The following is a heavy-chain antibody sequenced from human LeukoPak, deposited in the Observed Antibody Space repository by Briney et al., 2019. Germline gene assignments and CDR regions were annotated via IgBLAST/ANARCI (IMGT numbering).Heavy chain of an antibody. CDR2: INPNSGGT. V-gene: IGHV1-2*02. CDR3: ARDTLSYYYYYMDV. J-gene: IGHJ6*03. CDR1: GYTFTGYY. Sequence: GASVKVSCKAPGYTFTGYYMHWVRQAPGQGLEWMGWINPNSGGTNYAQKFQGRVTMTRDPSISTAYMELSRLRSDDTAVYYCARDTLSYYYYYMDVWGKGTTVTVSS.